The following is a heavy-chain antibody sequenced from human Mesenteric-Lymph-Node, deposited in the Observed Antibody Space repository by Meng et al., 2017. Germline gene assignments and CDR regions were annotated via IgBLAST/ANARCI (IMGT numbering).Heavy chain of an antibody. Sequence: GESLKISCGASGFPFSRYEMNWVRQAPGKGLEWVSYISTTGATSYYAASVKGRFIVSRDNSENSLYLQMTSLRVEDTAIYYCARCYFDGSGRFDFWGQGTLVTVSS. D-gene: IGHD3-22*01. CDR2: ISTTGATS. J-gene: IGHJ4*02. CDR3: ARCYFDGSGRFDF. V-gene: IGHV3-48*03. CDR1: GFPFSRYE.